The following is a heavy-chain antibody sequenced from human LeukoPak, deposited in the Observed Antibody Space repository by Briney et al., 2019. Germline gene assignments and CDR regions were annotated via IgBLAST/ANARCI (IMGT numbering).Heavy chain of an antibody. CDR1: GFTFDDYA. V-gene: IGHV3-43*02. CDR3: AKDRSGSYYLMSDYYQY. J-gene: IGHJ1*01. CDR2: ISGDGATT. Sequence: GGSLRLSCAASGFTFDDYAMHWVRQAPGEGLEWVSLISGDGATTYYAASVKGRFTISRDNSKNSLYLEMNSLRIEDTAFYYCAKDRSGSYYLMSDYYQYWGRGTLVTVSS. D-gene: IGHD1-26*01.